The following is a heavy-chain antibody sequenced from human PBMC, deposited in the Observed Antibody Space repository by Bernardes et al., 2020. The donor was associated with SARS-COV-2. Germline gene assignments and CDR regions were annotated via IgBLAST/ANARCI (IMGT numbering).Heavy chain of an antibody. Sequence: ASVKVSCKASGYTFTGYYIHWVRQAPGQGLEWMGWINPNRGGTKYTQKFQGRVTMTRDTSINTAYMELSSLRSDDTAVYYCARDMGTGGWDYWGQGTVVTVSS. CDR3: ARDMGTGGWDY. CDR1: GYTFTGYY. CDR2: INPNRGGT. J-gene: IGHJ4*02. V-gene: IGHV1-2*02. D-gene: IGHD5-18*01.